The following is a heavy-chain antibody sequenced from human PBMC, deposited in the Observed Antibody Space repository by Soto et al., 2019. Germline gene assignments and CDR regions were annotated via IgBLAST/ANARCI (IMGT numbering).Heavy chain of an antibody. D-gene: IGHD2-21*01. V-gene: IGHV4-59*08. CDR3: TRHPPIARFENGLDV. Sequence: SETLSLTCSVSGGSISGYYWSWIRQPPGKGLEWIGYIYYNGYTIYSPSLNSRVTISVDTSKNQFSLKLTSVTAADTAMYYCTRHPPIARFENGLDVWGQGTTVTSP. CDR2: IYYNGYT. J-gene: IGHJ6*02. CDR1: GGSISGYY.